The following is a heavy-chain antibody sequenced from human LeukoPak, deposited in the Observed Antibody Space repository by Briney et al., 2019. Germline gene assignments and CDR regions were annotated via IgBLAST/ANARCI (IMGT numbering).Heavy chain of an antibody. J-gene: IGHJ3*02. CDR1: GGTFSSYA. CDR3: ARSSHYDILTGYSEEDAFDI. D-gene: IGHD3-9*01. V-gene: IGHV3-53*01. Sequence: SCKASGGTFSSYAISWVRQAPGKGLEWVSVIYSGGSTDYADSVKGRFTISRDNSKNTLYLQMNSLRVEDTAVYYCARSSHYDILTGYSEEDAFDIWGQGTMVTVSS. CDR2: IYSGGST.